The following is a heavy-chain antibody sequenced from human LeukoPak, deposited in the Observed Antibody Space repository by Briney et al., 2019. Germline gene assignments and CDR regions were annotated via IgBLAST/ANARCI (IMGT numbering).Heavy chain of an antibody. Sequence: SETLSLTCTVSGYPISSGCYWGWIRQPPGKGLEWIGSIYHSGSTYYNPSLKSRVTISVDTSKNQFSLKLSSVTAADTAVYYCARETGLSPPDYWGQGTLVTVSS. D-gene: IGHD5/OR15-5a*01. CDR3: ARETGLSPPDY. CDR1: GYPISSGCY. V-gene: IGHV4-38-2*02. CDR2: IYHSGST. J-gene: IGHJ4*02.